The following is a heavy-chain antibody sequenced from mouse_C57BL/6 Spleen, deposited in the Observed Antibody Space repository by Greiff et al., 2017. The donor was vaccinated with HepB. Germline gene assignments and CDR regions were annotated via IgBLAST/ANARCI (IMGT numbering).Heavy chain of an antibody. CDR1: GFNIKDYY. J-gene: IGHJ4*01. Sequence: EVKVVESGAELVKPGASVKLSCTASGFNIKDYYMHWVKQRTEQGLEWIGRIDPEDGETKYAPKFQGKATITADTSSNTAYLQLSSLTSEDTAVYYCARSAPNWGYAMDYWGQGTSVTVSS. CDR3: ARSAPNWGYAMDY. V-gene: IGHV14-2*01. CDR2: IDPEDGET. D-gene: IGHD4-1*01.